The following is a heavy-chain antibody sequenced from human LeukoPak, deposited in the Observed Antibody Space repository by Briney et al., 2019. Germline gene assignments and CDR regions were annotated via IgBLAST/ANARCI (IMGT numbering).Heavy chain of an antibody. Sequence: PGGSLRLSCAASGLTYSSYAMSWVRQAPGKGLEWVSLISFSGGSTYYADSVKGRFTISRDNSKDTLYLQMNDLRAEDTAMYYCARDGPHTSGWHPSFDHWGQGTLVTVSS. J-gene: IGHJ4*02. CDR2: ISFSGGST. CDR1: GLTYSSYA. CDR3: ARDGPHTSGWHPSFDH. D-gene: IGHD6-25*01. V-gene: IGHV3-23*01.